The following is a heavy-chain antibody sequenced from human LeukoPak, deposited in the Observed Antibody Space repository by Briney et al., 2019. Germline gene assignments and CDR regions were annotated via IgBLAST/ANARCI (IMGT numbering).Heavy chain of an antibody. CDR3: ARGGKRGYSGFPRPYYFDY. V-gene: IGHV4-39*07. CDR2: IYYSGST. Sequence: SETLSLTCTVSGGSISSYYWGWIRQPPGKGLEWIGSIYYSGSTYYNPSLKSRVTISVGTSKNQFSLKLSSVTAADTAVYYCARGGKRGYSGFPRPYYFDYWGQGTLVTVSS. J-gene: IGHJ4*02. D-gene: IGHD5-12*01. CDR1: GGSISSYY.